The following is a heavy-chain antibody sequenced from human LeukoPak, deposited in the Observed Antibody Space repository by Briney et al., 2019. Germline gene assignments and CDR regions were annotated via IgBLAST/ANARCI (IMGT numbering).Heavy chain of an antibody. D-gene: IGHD3-9*01. Sequence: GGSLRLSCAASGFTFSSYAMHWVRQAPAKGLEWVAVISYDGSNKYYADSVKGRFTISRDNSKNTLYLQMNSLRAEDTAVYYCARSRLRYFDWSFDYWGQGALVTVSS. J-gene: IGHJ4*02. CDR2: ISYDGSNK. CDR3: ARSRLRYFDWSFDY. V-gene: IGHV3-30-3*01. CDR1: GFTFSSYA.